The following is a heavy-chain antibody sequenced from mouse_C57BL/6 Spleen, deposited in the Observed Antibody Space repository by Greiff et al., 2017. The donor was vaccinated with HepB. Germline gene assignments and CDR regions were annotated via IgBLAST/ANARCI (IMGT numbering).Heavy chain of an antibody. V-gene: IGHV2-5*01. CDR1: GFSLTSYG. CDR2: IWRGGST. CDR3: AKNGPSQLAYYFDY. J-gene: IGHJ2*01. D-gene: IGHD1-1*01. Sequence: VQLQQSGPGLVQPSQSLSITCTVSGFSLTSYGVHWVRQSPGKGLEWLGVIWRGGSTDYNAAFMSRLSITKDNSKSQVFFKMNSLQADDTAIYYCAKNGPSQLAYYFDYWGQGTTLTVSS.